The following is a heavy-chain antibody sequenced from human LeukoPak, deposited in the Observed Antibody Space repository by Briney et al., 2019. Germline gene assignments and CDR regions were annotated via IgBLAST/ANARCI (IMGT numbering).Heavy chain of an antibody. D-gene: IGHD6-6*01. V-gene: IGHV4-30-2*01. CDR1: GGSISSGGYS. Sequence: SETLSLTCAVSGGSISSGGYSWSWIRQPPGKGLEWIGYIYHSGSTYYNPSLKSRVTISVDRSKNQFSLKLGSVTAADTAVHYCARGPSSSEWFDPWGQGTLVTVSS. CDR2: IYHSGST. CDR3: ARGPSSSEWFDP. J-gene: IGHJ5*02.